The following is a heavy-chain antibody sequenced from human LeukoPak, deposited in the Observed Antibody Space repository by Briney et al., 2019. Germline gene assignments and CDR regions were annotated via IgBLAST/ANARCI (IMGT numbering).Heavy chain of an antibody. J-gene: IGHJ4*02. CDR3: ARDPSSGWYG. CDR2: IRYDGSNK. V-gene: IGHV3-30*02. Sequence: PGGSLRLSCAASGFTFSSYGMHWVRQTPGKGLEWVAFIRYDGSNKYYADSVKGRFTISRDNSKNTLYLQMNSLRAEDTAVYYCARDPSSGWYGGGQGTLVTVSS. D-gene: IGHD6-19*01. CDR1: GFTFSSYG.